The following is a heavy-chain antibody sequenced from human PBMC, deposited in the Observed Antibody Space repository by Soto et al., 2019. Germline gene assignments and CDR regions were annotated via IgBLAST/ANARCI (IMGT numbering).Heavy chain of an antibody. CDR1: GGSISSRGYH. CDR2: VYNGGTN. CDR3: ARYSTASGWFDP. J-gene: IGHJ5*02. Sequence: SETLSLTCTVSGGSISSRGYHWVWIRQAPGMALDWIGNVYNGGTNYYNPSLKSRLTMSVDTSKNQFSLKLTSVTAADTAVYFCARYSTASGWFDPWGQGTLVTVSS. V-gene: IGHV4-39*01. D-gene: IGHD1-26*01.